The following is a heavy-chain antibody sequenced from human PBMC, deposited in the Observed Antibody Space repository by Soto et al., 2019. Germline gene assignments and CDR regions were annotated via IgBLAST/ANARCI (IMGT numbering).Heavy chain of an antibody. CDR3: APYPQGVYYDFQSGYSN. V-gene: IGHV6-1*01. CDR2: TYYRYKRYN. Sequence: PSQTLSLTCAISGDRVSSNGAAWSSFRQSPSIGLDGLGSTYYRYKRYNDSAESVKSRITISPGTSQNQFSLQLHSATPEDTAVYYCAPYPQGVYYDFQSGYSNGGQGTLVAV. D-gene: IGHD3-3*01. J-gene: IGHJ4*02. CDR1: GDRVSSNGAA.